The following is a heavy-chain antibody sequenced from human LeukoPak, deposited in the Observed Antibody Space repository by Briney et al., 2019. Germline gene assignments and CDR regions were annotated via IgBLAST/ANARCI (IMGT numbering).Heavy chain of an antibody. V-gene: IGHV3-21*01. J-gene: IGHJ4*02. D-gene: IGHD4-23*01. CDR2: ISSSSSYI. CDR1: GFTFSSCS. CDR3: ARDWDGGFDY. Sequence: PGGSLRLSCAASGFTFSSCSMNWVRQAPGKGLEWVSSISSSSSYIYYADSVKGRFTISRDNAKNSLYLQMNSLRAEDTAVYYCARDWDGGFDYWGQGTLVTVSS.